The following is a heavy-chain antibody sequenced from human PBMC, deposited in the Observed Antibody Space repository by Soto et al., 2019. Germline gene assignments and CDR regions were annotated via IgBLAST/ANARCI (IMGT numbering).Heavy chain of an antibody. CDR3: ARSRTPSSSWYINWFDP. CDR1: GYTFTSYG. V-gene: IGHV1-18*01. D-gene: IGHD6-13*01. Sequence: ASVKVSCTASGYTFTSYGISWVRQAPGQGLEWMGWISAYNGNTNYAQKLQGRVTMTTDTSTSTAYMELRSLRSDDTAVYYCARSRTPSSSWYINWFDPWGQGTLVTVSS. J-gene: IGHJ5*02. CDR2: ISAYNGNT.